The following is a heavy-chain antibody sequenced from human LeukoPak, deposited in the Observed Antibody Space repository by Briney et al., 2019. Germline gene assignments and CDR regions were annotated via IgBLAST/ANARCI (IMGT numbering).Heavy chain of an antibody. CDR2: IGISCSTI. CDR3: ARSGCGSGGGCYNYRNAFDI. V-gene: IGHV3-48*02. D-gene: IGHD2-15*01. J-gene: IGHJ3*02. Sequence: GGSLRLSCAASGFTFSGHSMNWVRQAPGRGLEWVAYIGISCSTIYYADSVKGRFTISRDNVKNSVFLQMNTLRDEDTAVYYCARSGCGSGGGCYNYRNAFDIWGQGTMVTVSS. CDR1: GFTFSGHS.